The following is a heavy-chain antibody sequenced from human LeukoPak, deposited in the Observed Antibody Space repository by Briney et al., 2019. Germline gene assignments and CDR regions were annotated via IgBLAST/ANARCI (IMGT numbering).Heavy chain of an antibody. CDR2: IYSAGST. V-gene: IGHV3-53*01. Sequence: GGSLRLSCAASGFTVSSNYMSWVRQAPGKGLEWVSIIYSAGSTYYADSVRGRFTISRDSSKNTVCLQMNSLRAEDTAVYYCASQYSSSWYDSSYYYYYMDVWGKGTTVTVSS. J-gene: IGHJ6*03. CDR1: GFTVSSNY. D-gene: IGHD6-13*01. CDR3: ASQYSSSWYDSSYYYYYMDV.